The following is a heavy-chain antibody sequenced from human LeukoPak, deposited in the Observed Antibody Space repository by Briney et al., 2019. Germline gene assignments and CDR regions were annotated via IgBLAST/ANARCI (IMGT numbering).Heavy chain of an antibody. CDR3: ARKSSIAARLPNVLDY. CDR2: INPNSGGT. Sequence: GASVKVSCKASGYTFTGYYMHWVRQAPGQGLEWMGWINPNSGGTNYAQKFQGRVTMTRDTSISTAYMELSRLRSDDTAVYYCARKSSIAARLPNVLDYWGQGTLVTVSS. J-gene: IGHJ4*02. D-gene: IGHD6-6*01. V-gene: IGHV1-2*02. CDR1: GYTFTGYY.